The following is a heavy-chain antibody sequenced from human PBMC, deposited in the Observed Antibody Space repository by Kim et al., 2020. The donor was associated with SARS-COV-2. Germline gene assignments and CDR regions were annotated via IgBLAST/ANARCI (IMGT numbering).Heavy chain of an antibody. CDR3: AKGANARYFDWLSIPDWFDP. V-gene: IGHV3-23*01. CDR1: GFTFSSYA. CDR2: ISGSGGST. D-gene: IGHD3-9*01. Sequence: GGSLRLFCAASGFTFSSYAMSWVRQAPGKGLEWVSDISGSGGSTYYADSVKGRFTISRDNSKNTLYLQMNSLRAEDTAVYYCAKGANARYFDWLSIPDWFDPWGQGTLVTVSS. J-gene: IGHJ5*02.